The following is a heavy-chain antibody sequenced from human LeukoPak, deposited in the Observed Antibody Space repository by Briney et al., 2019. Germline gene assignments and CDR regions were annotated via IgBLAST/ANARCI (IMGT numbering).Heavy chain of an antibody. J-gene: IGHJ4*02. CDR2: IKQDGSAK. CDR3: AKGFM. CDR1: GFTFSIDW. Sequence: GGSLRLSCAASGFTFSIDWMSWVRQAPGKGLEWVASIKQDGSAKYYMDSVKGRFTISRDNAENSLSLQMNSLRVEDTAVYYCAKGFMWGQGTLVTVSS. V-gene: IGHV3-7*01. D-gene: IGHD3-16*01.